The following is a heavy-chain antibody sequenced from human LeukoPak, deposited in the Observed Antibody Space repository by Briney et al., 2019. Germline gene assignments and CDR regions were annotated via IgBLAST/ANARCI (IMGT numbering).Heavy chain of an antibody. CDR1: GRSFSGYY. CDR2: INHSGST. Sequence: SETLPLTCAVYGRSFSGYYWSSSRQPPGKGLGWIGEINHSGSTNYNPSRKSRVTISVATSKNQFSLKLSSVTAADTAVYYCARGAAARLGYYYYYMDVWGKGTTVTVSS. V-gene: IGHV4-34*01. CDR3: ARGAAARLGYYYYYMDV. J-gene: IGHJ6*03. D-gene: IGHD6-6*01.